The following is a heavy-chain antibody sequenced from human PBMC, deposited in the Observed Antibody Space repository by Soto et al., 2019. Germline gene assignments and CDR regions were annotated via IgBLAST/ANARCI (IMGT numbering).Heavy chain of an antibody. CDR3: ARNSLTGYYNYYYSMDV. CDR2: IYPDDSDT. J-gene: IGHJ6*02. D-gene: IGHD3-9*01. V-gene: IGHV5-51*01. Sequence: XESLTISFKSSGYSFSSYWIALVRLMPGKGLEWMGSIYPDDSDTKYSPSFQGQVTISADKSISAAYLQWSSLKASDTAIYYCARNSLTGYYNYYYSMDVWGQGTTVTVSS. CDR1: GYSFSSYW.